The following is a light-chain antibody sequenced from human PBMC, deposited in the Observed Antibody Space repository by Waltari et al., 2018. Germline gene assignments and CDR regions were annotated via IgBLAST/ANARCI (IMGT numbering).Light chain of an antibody. J-gene: IGLJ2*01. Sequence: YQQYPGKAPKFLIYDDTNRPSGVSKRFSGSKSGSTASLTISGLQAEDEADYYCSSYRSSSTLVVFGGGTKLNVL. CDR2: DDT. CDR3: SSYRSSSTLVV. V-gene: IGLV2-14*03.